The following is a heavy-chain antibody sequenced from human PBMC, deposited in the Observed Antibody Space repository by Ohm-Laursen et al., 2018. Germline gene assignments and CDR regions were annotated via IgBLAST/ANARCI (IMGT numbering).Heavy chain of an antibody. CDR3: ARTSSGGYYFDY. CDR1: GFTFSNAW. V-gene: IGHV3-15*01. CDR2: IKSKTDGGTT. Sequence: SLRLSCAASGFTFSNAWMSWVRQAPGKGLEWVGRIKSKTDGGTTDYAAPVKGRFTISRDDSKNTLYLQMNSLKTEDTAVYYCARTSSGGYYFDYWGQGTLVTVSS. J-gene: IGHJ4*02. D-gene: IGHD6-19*01.